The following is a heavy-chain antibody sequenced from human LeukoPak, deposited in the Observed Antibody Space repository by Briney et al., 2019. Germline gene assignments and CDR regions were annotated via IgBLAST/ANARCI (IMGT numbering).Heavy chain of an antibody. CDR2: VMPIFSTA. Sequence: SVKVSCKASGVTFSSYAISWVRQAPGHGPDSMGRVMPIFSTANYAQKFQGRVTITTGESTSTAYMELSSLRSEDTVVHYCTSAHRDYYDSSGYPDFDYWGQGTLLTVSS. CDR3: TSAHRDYYDSSGYPDFDY. V-gene: IGHV1-69*05. D-gene: IGHD3-22*01. CDR1: GVTFSSYA. J-gene: IGHJ4*02.